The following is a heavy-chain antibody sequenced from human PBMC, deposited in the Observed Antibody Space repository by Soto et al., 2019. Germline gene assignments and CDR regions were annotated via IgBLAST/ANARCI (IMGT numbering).Heavy chain of an antibody. J-gene: IGHJ6*02. Sequence: PSETLSLTCAVSGGSISSSNWWSWVRQPPGKGLEWIGEIYHSGSTNYNPSLKSRVTISVDKSKNQFSLKLSSVTAADTAVYYCARDAERPRKTMVRGVIISVMDFWGQGTTVPVS. CDR1: GGSISSSNW. CDR2: IYHSGST. CDR3: ARDAERPRKTMVRGVIISVMDF. D-gene: IGHD3-10*01. V-gene: IGHV4-4*02.